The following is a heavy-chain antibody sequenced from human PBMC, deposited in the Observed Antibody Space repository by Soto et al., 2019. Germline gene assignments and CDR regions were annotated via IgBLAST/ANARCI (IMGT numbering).Heavy chain of an antibody. Sequence: EVQLLESGGGLVQPGGSLRLSCAASGFTFNSYAITWVRQAPGKGLEWVSAISATGGTTYYADSVKGRFTISRDNSKSTLYLQMSSLRAEDTAVYYCAKERASMITWGWYFEYWGQGTLVTVSS. CDR1: GFTFNSYA. CDR2: ISATGGTT. J-gene: IGHJ4*02. V-gene: IGHV3-23*01. CDR3: AKERASMITWGWYFEY. D-gene: IGHD3-16*01.